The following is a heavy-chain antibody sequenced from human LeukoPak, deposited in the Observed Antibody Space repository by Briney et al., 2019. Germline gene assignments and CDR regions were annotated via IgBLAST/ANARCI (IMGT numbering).Heavy chain of an antibody. CDR1: GGSINIANYF. Sequence: PSETLSLTCTVSGGSINIANYFWAWIRQPPGKGLEWIGSINYGGTTYYNPSLNSRVTISVDTSKNQFSLKLSPVTAVDTAVFYCAGQRARFGEWAFESWGQGTLVTVSS. CDR3: AGQRARFGEWAFES. CDR2: INYGGTT. D-gene: IGHD3-10*01. V-gene: IGHV4-39*01. J-gene: IGHJ4*02.